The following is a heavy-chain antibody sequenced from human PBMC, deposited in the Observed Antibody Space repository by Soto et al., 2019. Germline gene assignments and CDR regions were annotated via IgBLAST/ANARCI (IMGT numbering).Heavy chain of an antibody. Sequence: QVQLVQSGAEVKKPGSSVNVSCKASGGTFSSYAISWVRQAPGQGLDLMGGIITIFGTANYAQKFHGRVKITADESTSTAYMELSSLRSKDMDVYYCARGISEYSYGYAKNFYIWGQWMMVTVAS. V-gene: IGHV1-69*01. J-gene: IGHJ3*02. D-gene: IGHD5-18*01. CDR3: ARGISEYSYGYAKNFYI. CDR1: GGTFSSYA. CDR2: IITIFGTA.